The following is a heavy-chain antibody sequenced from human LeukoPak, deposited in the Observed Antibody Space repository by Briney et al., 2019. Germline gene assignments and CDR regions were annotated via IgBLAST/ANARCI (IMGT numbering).Heavy chain of an antibody. Sequence: ASVKVSCKASGYTFTGYYMHWVRQAPGQGLEWMGWISAYNGNTNYAQKLQGRVTMTTDTSTSTAYMELRSLRSDDTAVYYCAREIIVGAIAGDAFDIWGQGTMVTVSS. J-gene: IGHJ3*02. CDR3: AREIIVGAIAGDAFDI. CDR2: ISAYNGNT. V-gene: IGHV1-18*04. D-gene: IGHD1-26*01. CDR1: GYTFTGYY.